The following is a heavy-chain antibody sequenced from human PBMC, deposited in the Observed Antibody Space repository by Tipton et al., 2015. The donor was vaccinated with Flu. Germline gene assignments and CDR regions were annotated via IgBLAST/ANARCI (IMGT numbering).Heavy chain of an antibody. Sequence: SLRLSCAASGFTFSNHWMHWIRQAPGKGLVWVSHINKDGSTTDYADSVKGRFTISRDNAKNTVYLQMNSLRAEDTAVYYCVRTLGGAGAYWGPGTLVTVSS. V-gene: IGHV3-74*01. CDR1: GFTFSNHW. CDR2: INKDGSTT. D-gene: IGHD6-19*01. CDR3: VRTLGGAGAY. J-gene: IGHJ4*02.